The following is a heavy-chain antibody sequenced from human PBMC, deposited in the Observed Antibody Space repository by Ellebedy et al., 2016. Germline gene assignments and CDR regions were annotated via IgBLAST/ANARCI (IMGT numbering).Heavy chain of an antibody. J-gene: IGHJ5*02. V-gene: IGHV3-74*01. Sequence: GESLKISCAASGFTFSNYWMHWVRQAPGKGLVWVSRINTDGTYTSYADSVKGRFTISRDNARNTLYLQMNSLRAEDTAVYYCISGFIEGFDPWGQGTLVTVSS. CDR2: INTDGTYT. CDR1: GFTFSNYW. CDR3: ISGFIEGFDP. D-gene: IGHD2-15*01.